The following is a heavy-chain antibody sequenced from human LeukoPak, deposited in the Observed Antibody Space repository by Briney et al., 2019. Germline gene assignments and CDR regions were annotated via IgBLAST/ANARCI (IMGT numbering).Heavy chain of an antibody. J-gene: IGHJ4*02. V-gene: IGHV4-39*07. CDR2: IYYSGST. CDR1: GGSISSSSYY. CDR3: ARIREDSSGYYYIDY. Sequence: ETSETLSLTCTVSGGSISSSSYYWGWIRQPPGKGLEWIGSIYYSGSTYYSPSLKSRVTISVDTSKNQFSLKLSSVTAADTAVHYCARIREDSSGYYYIDYWGQGTLVTVSS. D-gene: IGHD3-22*01.